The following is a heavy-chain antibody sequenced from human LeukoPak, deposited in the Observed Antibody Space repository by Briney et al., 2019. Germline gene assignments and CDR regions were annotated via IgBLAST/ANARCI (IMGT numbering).Heavy chain of an antibody. Sequence: SETLSLTCAVSGGSISSSNWWSWVRQPPGKGLEWIGEIYHSGSTNYNPSLESRVTISVDTSKNQFSLKLSSVTAADTAVYYCARTYSNAFDPWGQGTLVTVSS. CDR3: ARTYSNAFDP. CDR1: GGSISSSNW. CDR2: IYHSGST. D-gene: IGHD2/OR15-2a*01. J-gene: IGHJ5*02. V-gene: IGHV4-4*02.